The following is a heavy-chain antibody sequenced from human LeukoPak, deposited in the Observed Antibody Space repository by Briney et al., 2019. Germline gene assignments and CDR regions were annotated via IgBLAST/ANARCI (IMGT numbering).Heavy chain of an antibody. Sequence: PSETLSLTCAVYGGSFSGYYWSWIRQPPGKGLEWIGEINHSGSTNYNPSLKSRVTISVDKSKNQFSLKLSSVTAADTAVYYCARRIAAAGIDWGQGTLVTVSS. J-gene: IGHJ4*02. D-gene: IGHD6-13*01. V-gene: IGHV4-34*01. CDR2: INHSGST. CDR3: ARRIAAAGID. CDR1: GGSFSGYY.